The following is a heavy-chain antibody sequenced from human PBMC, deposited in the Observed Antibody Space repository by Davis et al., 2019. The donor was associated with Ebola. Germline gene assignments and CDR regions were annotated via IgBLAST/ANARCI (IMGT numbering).Heavy chain of an antibody. CDR1: GYSFTSYL. Sequence: GESLKISCKGSGYSFTSYLIGWVRQMPGKGLEWMGIIYPGDSDTRYSPSFQGQVTISADKSISTAYLQWSSLKASDTAMYYCARGPGGIAAAGPFDYWGQGTLVTVSS. CDR2: IYPGDSDT. CDR3: ARGPGGIAAAGPFDY. V-gene: IGHV5-51*01. J-gene: IGHJ4*02. D-gene: IGHD6-13*01.